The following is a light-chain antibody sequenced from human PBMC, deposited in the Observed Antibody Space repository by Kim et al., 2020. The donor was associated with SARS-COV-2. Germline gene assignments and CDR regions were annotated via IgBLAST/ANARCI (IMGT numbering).Light chain of an antibody. J-gene: IGLJ3*02. CDR1: SSNIGAGYD. CDR2: GNI. CDR3: QSYDSSLSGSKV. V-gene: IGLV1-40*01. Sequence: VTISCTGSSSNIGAGYDVNWYQQLPGTAAKVLIYGNINRPSGVPDRFSGSKSVTSASLAITGLQAEDEADYYCQSYDSSLSGSKVFGGGTQLTVL.